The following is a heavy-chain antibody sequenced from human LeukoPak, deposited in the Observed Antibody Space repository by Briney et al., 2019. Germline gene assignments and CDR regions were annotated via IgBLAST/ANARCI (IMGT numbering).Heavy chain of an antibody. Sequence: GGSLRLSCAASGFTFSSYGMHWVRQAPAKGLEWLAFIRYDETKTFYGDSVKGRFTISRDNSKNTPYLQMNSLRAEDTAVYYCAKSHLPNSYSGTYYCDYWGQGTQVTVSS. CDR1: GFTFSSYG. D-gene: IGHD1-26*01. CDR2: IRYDETKT. CDR3: AKSHLPNSYSGTYYCDY. J-gene: IGHJ4*02. V-gene: IGHV3-30*02.